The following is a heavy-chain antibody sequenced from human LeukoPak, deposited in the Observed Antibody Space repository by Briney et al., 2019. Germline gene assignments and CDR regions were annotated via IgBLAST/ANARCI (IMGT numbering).Heavy chain of an antibody. D-gene: IGHD3-16*01. CDR3: ARDSRMMMTFGAVGAGYYHYHGMDV. CDR2: ILLNGTS. V-gene: IGHV4-4*08. Sequence: SETLSLTCAVCGGSFSGYYWSWIRQPPGKGLEWIGYILLNGTSDYNASLKSRVTISLDTSKKQFSLKLNSVTVADTAVYYCARDSRMMMTFGAVGAGYYHYHGMDVWGQGTTVTVSS. J-gene: IGHJ6*02. CDR1: GGSFSGYY.